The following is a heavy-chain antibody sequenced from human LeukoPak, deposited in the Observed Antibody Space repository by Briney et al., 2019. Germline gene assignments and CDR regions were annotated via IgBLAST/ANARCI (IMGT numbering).Heavy chain of an antibody. CDR1: GYTFTGYY. J-gene: IGHJ4*02. CDR3: ARDYCSSTSCYWDDLDY. Sequence: ASVKVSCKASGYTFTGYYMHWVRQAPGQGLEWMGWINPNSGGTNYAQKFQGRVTMTRDTSISTAYMELSRLRSGDTAVYYCARDYCSSTSCYWDDLDYWGQGTLVTVSS. D-gene: IGHD2-2*01. V-gene: IGHV1-2*02. CDR2: INPNSGGT.